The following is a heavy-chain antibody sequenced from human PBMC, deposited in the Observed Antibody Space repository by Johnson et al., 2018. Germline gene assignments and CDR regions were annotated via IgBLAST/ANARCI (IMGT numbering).Heavy chain of an antibody. CDR2: IYYSGST. CDR1: GGSISSFY. CDR3: ASSLPPSTYYFYAMDV. J-gene: IGHJ6*02. Sequence: QVQLQESGPGLVKPSETXSLTCTVSGGSISSFYWSWIRQPPGKGLEWIGYIYYSGSTNYNPSLKSRVTISVDTSKNQFSLKLSSVTAADTAVYYCASSLPPSTYYFYAMDVWGQGTTVTVSS. V-gene: IGHV4-59*01.